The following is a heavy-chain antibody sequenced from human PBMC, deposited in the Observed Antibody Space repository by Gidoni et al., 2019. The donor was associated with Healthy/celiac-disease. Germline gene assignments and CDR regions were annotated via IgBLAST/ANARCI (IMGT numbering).Heavy chain of an antibody. CDR2: IDPSDSYT. CDR3: ARHSLSGATIWNY. D-gene: IGHD5-12*01. V-gene: IGHV5-10-1*03. J-gene: IGHJ4*02. CDR1: GYSFTSYW. Sequence: EVQLVQSVAVLKKPGESLRISGKGSGYSFTSYWISWVRQLPGKGLEWMGRIDPSDSYTNYSPSFQGHVTISADKSISTAYLQWSSLKASDTAMYYCARHSLSGATIWNYWGQGTLVTVSS.